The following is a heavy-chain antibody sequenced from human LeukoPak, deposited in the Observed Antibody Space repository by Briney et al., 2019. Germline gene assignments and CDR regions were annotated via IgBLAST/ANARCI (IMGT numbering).Heavy chain of an antibody. CDR3: ARAFSVDSSGWYYKQYDAFEI. D-gene: IGHD6-19*01. CDR1: GYTLTVYH. Sequence: ASVKVSCKASGYTLTVYHMNWVRQAPGQGLEWMGWINPNSGGTNYAQKFQGRVTMTRDTSISTAYMELSGLRSDDTAVYYWARAFSVDSSGWYYKQYDAFEIWGQGTMVTVSS. CDR2: INPNSGGT. J-gene: IGHJ3*02. V-gene: IGHV1-2*02.